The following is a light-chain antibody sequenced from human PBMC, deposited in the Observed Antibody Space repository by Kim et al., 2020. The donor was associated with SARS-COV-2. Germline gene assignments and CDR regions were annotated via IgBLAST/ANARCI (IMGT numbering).Light chain of an antibody. CDR1: SSDIGCSDS. CDR2: DVN. J-gene: IGLJ2*01. CDR3: SSYSTGSTLVV. Sequence: QSITIACAGTSSDIGCSDSVSWYQQHPGRAPKLMVFDVNNRPSWISDRFLGSKSGNTASLTIFGLQADDEADYYCSSYSTGSTLVVFGGGTQLTVL. V-gene: IGLV2-14*03.